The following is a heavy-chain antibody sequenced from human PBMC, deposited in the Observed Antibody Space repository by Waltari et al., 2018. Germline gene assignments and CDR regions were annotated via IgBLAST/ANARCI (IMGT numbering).Heavy chain of an antibody. CDR2: MSSDASDR. CDR1: GFTFSSFW. Sequence: EEQLVESGGGLVQPGDSLRLSCAASGFTFSSFWMNWVRQAPGKGPLWFAGMSSDASDRTYADSVKGRFTISRDNARNTRYLQMNRLRAEDTAVYFCARVSRRTYRSPVPGRHYYYGMDVWGQGTTVTVSS. D-gene: IGHD1-1*01. J-gene: IGHJ6*02. V-gene: IGHV3-74*03. CDR3: ARVSRRTYRSPVPGRHYYYGMDV.